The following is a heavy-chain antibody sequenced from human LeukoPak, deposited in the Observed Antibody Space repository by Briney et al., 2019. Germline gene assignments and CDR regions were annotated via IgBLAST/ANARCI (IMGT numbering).Heavy chain of an antibody. CDR1: GFTVSSNH. Sequence: GGSLRLSCAASGFTVSSNHMSWVRQAPGKGLEWVSVIYSGGSTYYADSVKGRFTISRDNSKNTLYLQMNSLRAEDTAVYYRAKRYTVIWFDPWGQGTLVTVSS. CDR2: IYSGGST. J-gene: IGHJ5*02. D-gene: IGHD1-1*01. V-gene: IGHV3-53*01. CDR3: AKRYTVIWFDP.